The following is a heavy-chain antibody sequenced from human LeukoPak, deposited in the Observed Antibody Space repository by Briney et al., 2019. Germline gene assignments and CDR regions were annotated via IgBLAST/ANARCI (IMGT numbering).Heavy chain of an antibody. CDR2: ISSSGSSI. J-gene: IGHJ4*02. CDR1: GFTLSSYE. Sequence: TGGSLRLSCAASGFTLSSYEMNWVRQAPGKGLEWVSYISSSGSSIYYADSVKGRFIISRDNAKNSLYLQMNSLRAEDTAVYYCATATARLVDYWGQGTLVNVAS. D-gene: IGHD4-17*01. CDR3: ATATARLVDY. V-gene: IGHV3-48*03.